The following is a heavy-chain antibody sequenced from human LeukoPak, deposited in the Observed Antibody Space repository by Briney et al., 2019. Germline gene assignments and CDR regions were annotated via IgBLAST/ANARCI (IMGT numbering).Heavy chain of an antibody. V-gene: IGHV4-59*12. Sequence: PSETLSLTCTVSGGSINSYYWSWIRQPPRKGLEWIGHMYYSGGTNYNPSLKSRVTISVDTSKNQFSLKLSSVTAADTAVYYCARGGFVAAAGTNHAFDIWGQGTMVTVSS. CDR3: ARGGFVAAAGTNHAFDI. CDR1: GGSINSYY. CDR2: MYYSGGT. D-gene: IGHD6-13*01. J-gene: IGHJ3*02.